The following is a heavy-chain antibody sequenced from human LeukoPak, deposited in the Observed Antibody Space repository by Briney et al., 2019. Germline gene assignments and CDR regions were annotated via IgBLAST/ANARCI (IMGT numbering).Heavy chain of an antibody. CDR1: GYTFTGYY. Sequence: ASVKVSCKASGYTFTGYYMHWVRQAPGQGLEWMGWINPNSGGTNYAQKFQGRVTMTRDTSISTAYMELSRLRSDDTAVYYCARDRYYYDSSGYYYRSYNWFDPWGQGTLVTVSS. J-gene: IGHJ5*02. CDR3: ARDRYYYDSSGYYYRSYNWFDP. V-gene: IGHV1-2*02. CDR2: INPNSGGT. D-gene: IGHD3-22*01.